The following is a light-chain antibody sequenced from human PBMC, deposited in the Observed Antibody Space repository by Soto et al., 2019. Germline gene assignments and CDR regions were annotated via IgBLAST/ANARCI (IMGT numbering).Light chain of an antibody. CDR3: SSYSTISPVV. V-gene: IGLV2-14*01. J-gene: IGLJ2*01. Sequence: QSVLTQPASVSGSPGQSITISCSGTSGDIGGYTFVSWYQHHPGSAPKLLISEVTNRPSGVSDRFSGSKSGNTASLTISGLQAEDEADYYCSSYSTISPVVFGGGTKLTVL. CDR1: SGDIGGYTF. CDR2: EVT.